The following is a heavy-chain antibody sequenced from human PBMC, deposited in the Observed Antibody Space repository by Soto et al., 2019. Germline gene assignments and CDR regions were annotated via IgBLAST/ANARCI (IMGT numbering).Heavy chain of an antibody. CDR1: GYTFTSYS. CDR2: INAGNGNT. J-gene: IGHJ5*02. CDR3: AVIGYCTNGVCYNNWFDP. D-gene: IGHD2-8*01. Sequence: GASVKVSCKASGYTFTSYSIHWVRQAPGQRLEWMGWINAGNGNTKYSQKFQGRVTITRDTSASTAYMELSSLRSEDTAVYYCAVIGYCTNGVCYNNWFDPWGQGTLVTVSS. V-gene: IGHV1-3*01.